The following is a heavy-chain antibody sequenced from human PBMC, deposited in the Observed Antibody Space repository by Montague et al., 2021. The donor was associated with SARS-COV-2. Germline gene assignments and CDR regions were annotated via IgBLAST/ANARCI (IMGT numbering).Heavy chain of an antibody. J-gene: IGHJ6*02. CDR2: ISWNSGRI. CDR3: AKGTTTGYFYGMDV. V-gene: IGHV3-9*01. CDR1: GFTFDDYA. Sequence: SLRLSCAASGFTFDDYATHWVRQVPGKGLEWVSGISWNSGRIGYVDSVRGRFTISRDNAKNSLYPQMNSLRAEDTALYFCAKGTTTGYFYGMDVWGQGTTVTGSS. D-gene: IGHD1-1*01.